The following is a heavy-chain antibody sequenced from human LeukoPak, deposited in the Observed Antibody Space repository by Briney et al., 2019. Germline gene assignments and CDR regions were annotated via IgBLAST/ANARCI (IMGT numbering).Heavy chain of an antibody. CDR3: ARGSPGVGWFDP. D-gene: IGHD1-26*01. J-gene: IGHJ5*02. CDR2: IIPIFGTA. CDR1: GGTFSSYA. Sequence: SVKVSCKASGGTFSSYAISWVRQAPGQGLEWMGGIIPIFGTANYAQKSQGRVTITADESTSTAYMELSSLRSEDTAVYYCARGSPGVGWFDPWGQGTLVTVSS. V-gene: IGHV1-69*13.